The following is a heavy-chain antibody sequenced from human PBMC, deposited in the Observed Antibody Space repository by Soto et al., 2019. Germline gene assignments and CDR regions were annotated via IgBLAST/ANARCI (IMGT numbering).Heavy chain of an antibody. CDR2: IYTSGST. Sequence: QVQLQESGPGLVKPSETLSLTCTVSGGSISSYYWSWIRQPAGKGLGWIGRIYTSGSTKYNPSIKSRVTMSVDTSKNQFPLKLSAVTAEYTAVYYCARALAGAGSWYYYYYGMDVWGQGTTITVSS. D-gene: IGHD6-13*01. J-gene: IGHJ6*02. CDR1: GGSISSYY. CDR3: ARALAGAGSWYYYYYGMDV. V-gene: IGHV4-4*07.